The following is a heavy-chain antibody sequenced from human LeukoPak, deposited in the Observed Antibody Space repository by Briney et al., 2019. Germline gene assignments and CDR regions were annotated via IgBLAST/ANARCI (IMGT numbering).Heavy chain of an antibody. CDR1: GFTFNNHW. CDR3: ARDSPTVNWNLVY. CDR2: IKQDGSEK. D-gene: IGHD1-20*01. J-gene: IGHJ4*02. Sequence: PGGSPRLSCAASGFTFNNHWMSWVRQAPGKGLEWVGNIKQDGSEKYYVDSVKGRFTISRDNAKNSLYLQMNSLRAEDTAVYYCARDSPTVNWNLVYWGQGTLVTVSS. V-gene: IGHV3-7*01.